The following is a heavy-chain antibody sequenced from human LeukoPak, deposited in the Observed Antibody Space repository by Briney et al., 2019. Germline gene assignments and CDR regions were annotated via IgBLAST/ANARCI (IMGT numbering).Heavy chain of an antibody. CDR2: IYHSGST. J-gene: IGHJ4*02. V-gene: IGHV4-4*02. D-gene: IGHD3-22*01. CDR1: GGPISSSNW. Sequence: PSGTLSLTCAVSGGPISSSNWWSWVRQPPGKRLEWIGEIYHSGSTNYNPSLKSRVTISVDKSKNQFSLKLSSVTAADTAVYYCASRYRGRYDSSGYRDYWGQGTLVTVSS. CDR3: ASRYRGRYDSSGYRDY.